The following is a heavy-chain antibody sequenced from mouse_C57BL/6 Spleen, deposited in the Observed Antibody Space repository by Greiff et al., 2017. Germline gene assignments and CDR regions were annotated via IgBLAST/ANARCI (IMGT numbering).Heavy chain of an antibody. CDR3: GLYYYGSSFDY. CDR1: GYTFTSFW. CDR2: IDPSDSYT. D-gene: IGHD1-1*01. J-gene: IGHJ2*01. Sequence: QVQLQQSGAELVKPGASVKLSRKASGYTFTSFWMQWVKQRPGQGLEWIGEIDPSDSYTNFHQKFKGKATLTFDTSSSTAYRQLSSPTSEDSAVYYCGLYYYGSSFDYWGQGTTLTVSS. V-gene: IGHV1-50*01.